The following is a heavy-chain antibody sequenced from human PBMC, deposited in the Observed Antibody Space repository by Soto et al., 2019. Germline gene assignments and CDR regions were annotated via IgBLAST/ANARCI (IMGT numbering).Heavy chain of an antibody. CDR1: GFTFSSYG. V-gene: IGHV3-30*18. CDR2: ISYDGSNK. CDR3: AKALRAWGFDY. D-gene: IGHD1-26*01. Sequence: QVQLVESGGGVVQPGRSLRLSCAASGFTFSSYGMHWVRQAPGKGLEWVAVISYDGSNKYYADSVKGRFTLSRDNSKNKLSLQMNSLRAEDTAVYYCAKALRAWGFDYLGQGTLVTVSS. J-gene: IGHJ4*02.